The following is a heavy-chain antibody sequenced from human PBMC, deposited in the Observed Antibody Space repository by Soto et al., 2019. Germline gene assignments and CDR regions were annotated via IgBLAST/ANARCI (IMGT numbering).Heavy chain of an antibody. CDR2: IWYDGSNK. CDR3: ARARLGTDDAFDI. J-gene: IGHJ3*02. CDR1: GFTFSSYG. Sequence: GGSLRLSCAASGFTFSSYGMHWVRQAPGKGLEWVAVIWYDGSNKYYADSVKGRFTISRDNSKNTLYLQMNSLRAEDTAVYFCARARLGTDDAFDIWGQGTMVTV. V-gene: IGHV3-33*08. D-gene: IGHD7-27*01.